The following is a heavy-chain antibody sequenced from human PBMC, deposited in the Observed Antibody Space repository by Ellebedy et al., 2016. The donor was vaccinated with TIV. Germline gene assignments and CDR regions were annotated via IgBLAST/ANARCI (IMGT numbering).Heavy chain of an antibody. V-gene: IGHV3-23*01. CDR2: ISGGGSTT. J-gene: IGHJ4*02. CDR3: AKHSAYGDSAYYFDY. CDR1: GFTFSSYA. D-gene: IGHD4-17*01. Sequence: GESLKISCAASGFTFSSYAMSWVRQAPGKGLEWVSSISGGGSTTYYADSVKGRFTISRDNSKNTVYLQMNNLGAEDTAVYYCAKHSAYGDSAYYFDYWGQGTLVTVSS.